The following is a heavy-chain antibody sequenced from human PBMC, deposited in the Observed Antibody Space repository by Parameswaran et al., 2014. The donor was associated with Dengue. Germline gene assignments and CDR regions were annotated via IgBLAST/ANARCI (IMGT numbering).Heavy chain of an antibody. Sequence: KGLVWVSRINSDGSTTNYADSVKGRFTISRDNAKNTLYLQMNSLRAEDTAVYYCASGSSGWYRAFDVWAKGQWSPSPQ. CDR2: INSDGSTT. J-gene: IGHJ3*01. CDR3: ASGSSGWYRAFDV. V-gene: IGHV3-74*01. D-gene: IGHD6-19*01.